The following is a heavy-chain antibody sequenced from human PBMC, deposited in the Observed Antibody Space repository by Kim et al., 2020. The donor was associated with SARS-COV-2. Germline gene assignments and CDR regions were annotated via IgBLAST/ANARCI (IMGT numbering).Heavy chain of an antibody. CDR3: AKDFSSDRRAWIHDA. Sequence: GGSLRLSCVGSGFTFTSFAMSWVRQAPGKGLEWISAVSGSGEVTFYADSVEGRFTISRENSRNKLYLQMTSLRADDTAIYYCAKDFSSDRRAWIHDAWG. CDR1: GFTFTSFA. CDR2: VSGSGEVT. J-gene: IGHJ1*01. D-gene: IGHD5-18*01. V-gene: IGHV3-23*01.